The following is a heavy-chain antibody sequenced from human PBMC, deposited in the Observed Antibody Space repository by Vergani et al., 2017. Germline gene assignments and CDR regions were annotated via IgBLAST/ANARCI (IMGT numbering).Heavy chain of an antibody. CDR3: ARDERYSSSWHNYYYGMDV. V-gene: IGHV1-18*01. CDR1: GYTFTSYG. Sequence: QVQLVQSGAEVKKPGASVKVSCKASGYTFTSYGISWVRQAPGQGLEWMGWISAYNGNTNYAQKLQGRVTVTTDTSTSTAYMELRSLRSDDTAVYYCARDERYSSSWHNYYYGMDVWGQGTTVTVSS. J-gene: IGHJ6*02. D-gene: IGHD6-13*01. CDR2: ISAYNGNT.